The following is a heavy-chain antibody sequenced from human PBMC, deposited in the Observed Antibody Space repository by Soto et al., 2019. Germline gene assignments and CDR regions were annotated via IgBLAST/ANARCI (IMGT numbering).Heavy chain of an antibody. D-gene: IGHD3-22*01. CDR2: ISYDGNNK. V-gene: IGHV3-30*18. J-gene: IGHJ6*02. CDR1: GFSLSNNG. CDR3: AKGGSGNYLTYYYYYGMDV. Sequence: HHGGSLRLSCAASGFSLSNNGMHLARQAPGKGLELVAVISYDGNNKYYADSVKGRFTISRDNSKNTVYLEMNNLRAEDTAMYYCAKGGSGNYLTYYYYYGMDVWGQGTTVTVSS.